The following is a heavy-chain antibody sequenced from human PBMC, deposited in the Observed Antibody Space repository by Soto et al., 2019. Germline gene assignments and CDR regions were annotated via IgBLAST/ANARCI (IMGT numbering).Heavy chain of an antibody. CDR2: ISTTSFTI. V-gene: IGHV3-48*02. J-gene: IGHJ5*01. CDR3: ARDRCFDGSCYSASDS. Sequence: WGSLRLSCAASGFSFITYDIDFFRHAPFKAPEWIAHISTTSFTIYYADSVKGRFTISRDNARNSLYLEMKSLRDEDTAVYYCARDRCFDGSCYSASDSWGQGILVTVSS. CDR1: GFSFITYD. D-gene: IGHD2-15*01.